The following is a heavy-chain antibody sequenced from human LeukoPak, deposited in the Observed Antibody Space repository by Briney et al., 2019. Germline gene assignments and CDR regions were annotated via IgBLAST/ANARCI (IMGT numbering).Heavy chain of an antibody. J-gene: IGHJ4*02. Sequence: GGSLRLSCAASGFTFSSYAMSWVRQAPGKGLECISGFSGSGGSTYYADSVKGRFTISRDNAKNSLYLQMNSLRAEDTAVYYCARSDYWGQGTLVTVSS. V-gene: IGHV3-23*01. CDR2: FSGSGGST. CDR1: GFTFSSYA. CDR3: ARSDY.